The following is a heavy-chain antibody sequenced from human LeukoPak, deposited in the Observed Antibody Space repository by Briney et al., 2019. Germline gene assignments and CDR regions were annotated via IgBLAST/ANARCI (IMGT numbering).Heavy chain of an antibody. J-gene: IGHJ4*02. CDR1: GDSISSSIYY. CDR2: IYYSGSA. V-gene: IGHV4-39*01. Sequence: SETLSLICTLSGDSISSSIYYWGWIRQPPGKGLEWIGTIYYSGSAYYSPSLESRVTISIDTSKNQFSLRLNSVTAADTAVYYCARVLPQWLARYYFDCWGQGTLVTVSS. D-gene: IGHD6-19*01. CDR3: ARVLPQWLARYYFDC.